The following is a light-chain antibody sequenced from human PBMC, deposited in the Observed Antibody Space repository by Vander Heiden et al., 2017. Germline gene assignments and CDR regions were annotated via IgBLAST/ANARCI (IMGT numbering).Light chain of an antibody. V-gene: IGKV3-11*01. Sequence: EIALPQFPAPLSLSPGEGATLSCRASQNVCSNLAWYQQKPGQAPRLLIYDASNRATGIPARFSGSGSGTDFTLTISSLEPEDFAVYYCQQRNNWPPFTFGPGTKVDI. J-gene: IGKJ3*01. CDR1: QNVCSN. CDR2: DAS. CDR3: QQRNNWPPFT.